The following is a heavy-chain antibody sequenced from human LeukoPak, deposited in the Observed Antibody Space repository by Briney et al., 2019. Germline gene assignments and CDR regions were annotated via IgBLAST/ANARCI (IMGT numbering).Heavy chain of an antibody. CDR3: ASTTSPGDAFDI. CDR1: GGSISSGGYS. CDR2: IYHSGST. Sequence: PSETLSLTCAVSGGSISSGGYSWSWIRQPPGKGLEWIGYIYHSGSTHYNPSLKSRVTISVDRSKNQFSLKLSSVTAADTAVYYCASTTSPGDAFDIWGQGTMVTVSS. V-gene: IGHV4-30-2*01. J-gene: IGHJ3*02. D-gene: IGHD1-26*01.